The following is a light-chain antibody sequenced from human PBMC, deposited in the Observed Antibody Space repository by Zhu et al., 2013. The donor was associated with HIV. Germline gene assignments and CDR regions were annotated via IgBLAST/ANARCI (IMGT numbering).Light chain of an antibody. Sequence: QSVMTQPPSVSAAPGQKVTISCSGSSSNIGNNYVSWYQHLPGRGPKLLISDNNKRPSGIPDRFSGSKSGTSATLAITGLQTGDEADYYCCSYTARSTAVFGGGTKLTVV. V-gene: IGLV1-51*01. J-gene: IGLJ2*01. CDR2: DNN. CDR1: SSNIGNNY. CDR3: CSYTARSTAV.